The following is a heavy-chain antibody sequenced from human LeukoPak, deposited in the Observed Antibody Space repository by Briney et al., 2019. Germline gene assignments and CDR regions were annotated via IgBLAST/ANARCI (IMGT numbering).Heavy chain of an antibody. CDR2: INHSGTT. J-gene: IGHJ5*02. D-gene: IGHD5-18*01. CDR1: GGAFSGYY. V-gene: IGHV4-34*01. Sequence: SETLSLTCAVYGGAFSGYYWSWIRQPPGRGLEWIGQINHSGTTNYNPSLKSRVTISVDTSKKQLSLKLSSVTAADTAVYYCARVDTAMSAFDPWGQGTLVNVSS. CDR3: ARVDTAMSAFDP.